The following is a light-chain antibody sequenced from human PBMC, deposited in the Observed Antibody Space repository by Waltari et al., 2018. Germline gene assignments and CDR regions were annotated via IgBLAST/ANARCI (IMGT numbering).Light chain of an antibody. CDR2: WAS. Sequence: DIVMTQSPDSLGVSLGERATINCKSSQNLLYSSDNKNYLAWYQQKPGQPPKLLISWASTQESGVPDRFSGSGSGTDFTLTISSLQAEDVAVYYCQQYYSTMYTFGQGTKLEIK. J-gene: IGKJ2*01. V-gene: IGKV4-1*01. CDR3: QQYYSTMYT. CDR1: QNLLYSSDNKNY.